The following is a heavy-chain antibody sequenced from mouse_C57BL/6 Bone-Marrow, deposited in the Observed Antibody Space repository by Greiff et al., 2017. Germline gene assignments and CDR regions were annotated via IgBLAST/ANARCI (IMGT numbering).Heavy chain of an antibody. D-gene: IGHD1-1*01. CDR1: GYTFTSYG. CDR2: IYPRSGNT. Sequence: VQLQQSGAELARPGASVKLSCKASGYTFTSYGISWVKQRTGPGLEWIGAIYPRSGNTYYNEKFKGKATLTADKSSSTAYLELRSLTAEDSAVYVCARGTTVVAPMDYWGQGTSVTVSS. J-gene: IGHJ4*01. V-gene: IGHV1-81*01. CDR3: ARGTTVVAPMDY.